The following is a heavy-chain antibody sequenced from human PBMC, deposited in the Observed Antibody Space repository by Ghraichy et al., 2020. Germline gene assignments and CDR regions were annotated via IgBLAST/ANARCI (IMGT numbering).Heavy chain of an antibody. CDR1: GGSISSSSYY. CDR3: ARAPITMIVVVIDAFDI. Sequence: SETLSLTCTVSGGSISSSSYYWGWIRQPPGKGLEWIGSIYYSGSTYYNPSLKSRVTISVDTSKNQFSLKLSSVTAADTAVYYCARAPITMIVVVIDAFDIWGQGTMVTVSS. V-gene: IGHV4-39*01. J-gene: IGHJ3*02. CDR2: IYYSGST. D-gene: IGHD3-22*01.